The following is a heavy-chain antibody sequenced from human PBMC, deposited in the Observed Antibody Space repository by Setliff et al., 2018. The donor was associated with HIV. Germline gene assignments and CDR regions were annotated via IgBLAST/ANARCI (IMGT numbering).Heavy chain of an antibody. CDR3: ASGEPYYYDSTGYSGNYFDY. CDR2: IYQSGTT. D-gene: IGHD3-22*01. Sequence: SETLSLTCSVSGGPITTSTYYWGWIRQPPGKGLEWIGNIYQSGTTYYNSSLTSRVTMSVDTSKNQFSLKLASVTAADTAVYYCASGEPYYYDSTGYSGNYFDYWGQGTLVTVSS. J-gene: IGHJ4*02. V-gene: IGHV4-39*07. CDR1: GGPITTSTYY.